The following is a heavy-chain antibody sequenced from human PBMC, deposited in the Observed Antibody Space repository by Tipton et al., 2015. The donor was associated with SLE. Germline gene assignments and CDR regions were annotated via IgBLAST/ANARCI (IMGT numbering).Heavy chain of an antibody. Sequence: TLSLTCTVSGGSISSGSYYWSWIRQPAGKGLEWIGEINHSGSTNYNPSLKSRVTISVDTSKNQFSLKLSSVTAADTAVYYCATDYDFWSGYLGYWGQGTLVTVSS. D-gene: IGHD3-3*01. CDR1: GGSISSGSYY. V-gene: IGHV4-61*09. CDR3: ATDYDFWSGYLGY. J-gene: IGHJ4*02. CDR2: INHSGST.